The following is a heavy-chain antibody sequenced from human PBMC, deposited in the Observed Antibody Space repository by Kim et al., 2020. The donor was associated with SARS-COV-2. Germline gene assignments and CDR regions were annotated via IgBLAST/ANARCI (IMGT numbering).Heavy chain of an antibody. V-gene: IGHV3-7*03. CDR1: GFTFSSYW. Sequence: GGSLRLSCAASGFTFSSYWMSWVRQAPGKGLEWVANIKQDGSEKYYVDSVKGRFTISRDNAKNSLYLQMNSLRDEDTAVYYCASQRTRGHFGTGIDYWGQGTLVTDSS. CDR3: ASQRTRGHFGTGIDY. D-gene: IGHD3-10*01. CDR2: IKQDGSEK. J-gene: IGHJ4*02.